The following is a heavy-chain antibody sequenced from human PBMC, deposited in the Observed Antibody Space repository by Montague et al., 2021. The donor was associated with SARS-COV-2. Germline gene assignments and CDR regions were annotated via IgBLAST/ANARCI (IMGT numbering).Heavy chain of an antibody. CDR3: ARLGEGVVPAPILGVGPYYSYFYMDV. V-gene: IGHV4-34*01. J-gene: IGHJ6*03. CDR2: INQSGSI. D-gene: IGHD2-2*02. Sequence: SETLSLTCAVSGGSFSGFYWGWVRQSPGEGLEWIGEINQSGSINYNPSLKSRVTILVDTSKNQFSLKLNSVTAADTAVYYCARLGEGVVPAPILGVGPYYSYFYMDVWGKGATVTVSS. CDR1: GGSFSGFY.